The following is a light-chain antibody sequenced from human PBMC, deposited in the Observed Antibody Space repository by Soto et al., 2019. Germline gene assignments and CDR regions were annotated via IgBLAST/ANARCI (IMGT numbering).Light chain of an antibody. CDR1: QSISDS. Sequence: DIQMTQSPSTLSASVGDRVTITCRASQSISDSLAWYQQKPGKAPKLLIYDASSLESGVPSRFSGSGSGTEFTLTISSLQPDDFATYYCQQYNSYPFTFGQGTRLEIK. CDR3: QQYNSYPFT. V-gene: IGKV1-5*01. CDR2: DAS. J-gene: IGKJ5*01.